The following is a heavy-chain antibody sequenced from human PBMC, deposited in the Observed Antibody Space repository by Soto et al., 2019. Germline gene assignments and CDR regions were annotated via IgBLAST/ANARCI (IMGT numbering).Heavy chain of an antibody. Sequence: QVQLVESGGGVVQPGRSLRLSCAASGFTFSSYGMHWVRQAPGKGLEWVAVISYDGSNKYYADSVKGQFTISRDNSKNTLYLQMNSLRAEGTAVYYCAKDRQREKGYSYEFGVDYWGQGTLVTVSS. D-gene: IGHD5-18*01. J-gene: IGHJ4*02. CDR3: AKDRQREKGYSYEFGVDY. V-gene: IGHV3-30*18. CDR2: ISYDGSNK. CDR1: GFTFSSYG.